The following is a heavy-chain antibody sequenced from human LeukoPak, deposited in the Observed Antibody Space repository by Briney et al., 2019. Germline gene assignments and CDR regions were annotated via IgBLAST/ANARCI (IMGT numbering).Heavy chain of an antibody. J-gene: IGHJ4*02. CDR3: TKDRPYSGSRNFDY. D-gene: IGHD1-26*01. CDR2: IKSKASGGTI. Sequence: GGSLRLSCAPSGFTFNNAWMNWVRQAPGKGPEGVGRIKSKASGGTIDYAAPVKGRFTISRDDSNNVLYLQMNSLKTEDTGVYYCTKDRPYSGSRNFDYWGQGTLVTVPS. V-gene: IGHV3-15*01. CDR1: GFTFNNAW.